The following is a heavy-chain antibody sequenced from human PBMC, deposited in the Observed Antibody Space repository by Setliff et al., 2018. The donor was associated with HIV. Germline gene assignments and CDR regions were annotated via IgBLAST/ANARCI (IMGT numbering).Heavy chain of an antibody. CDR3: AKGGYGGAYYVAGY. Sequence: GGSLRLSCEASGFRVTDTYMAWVRQAPGRGLEWVTLIYKAGKTYYADFVKGRFTIARDDTKNTVSLQMTNLEPGDTAMYYCAKGGYGGAYYVAGYWGQGTKVTVSS. V-gene: IGHV3-53*01. J-gene: IGHJ4*02. D-gene: IGHD5-18*01. CDR2: IYKAGKT. CDR1: GFRVTDTY.